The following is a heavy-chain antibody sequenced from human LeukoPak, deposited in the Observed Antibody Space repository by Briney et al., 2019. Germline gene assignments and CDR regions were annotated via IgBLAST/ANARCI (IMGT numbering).Heavy chain of an antibody. J-gene: IGHJ4*02. CDR1: GFTFSSYW. CDR3: AKDMNYYDSSGYYSLPFDY. V-gene: IGHV3-7*03. Sequence: GGSLRLSCAASGFTFSSYWMSWVRQAPGKGLELVANIKKDGSEKYYVDSVKGRFTISRDNAKTSLYLQMNSLRAEDTAVYYCAKDMNYYDSSGYYSLPFDYWGQGTLVTVSS. D-gene: IGHD3-22*01. CDR2: IKKDGSEK.